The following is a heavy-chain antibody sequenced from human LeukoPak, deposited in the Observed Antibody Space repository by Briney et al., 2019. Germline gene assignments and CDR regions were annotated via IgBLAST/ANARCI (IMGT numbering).Heavy chain of an antibody. D-gene: IGHD6-19*01. CDR3: ARVRNEVAVAGRGPYYYYGMDV. V-gene: IGHV4-59*01. J-gene: IGHJ6*02. CDR2: IYYSGST. Sequence: PSETLSLTCTVSGGSISSYYWSWIRQPPGKGLEWFGYIYYSGSTNYNPSLKSRVTISVDTSKNQFSLKLSSVTAADTAVYYCARVRNEVAVAGRGPYYYYGMDVWGQGTTVTVSS. CDR1: GGSISSYY.